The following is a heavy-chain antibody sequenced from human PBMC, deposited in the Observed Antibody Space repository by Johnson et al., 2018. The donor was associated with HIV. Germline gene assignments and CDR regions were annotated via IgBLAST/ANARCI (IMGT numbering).Heavy chain of an antibody. Sequence: VQLVESGGGVVQPGRSLRLSCAASGFTFSDYYMSWVRQAPGKGLEWVSVIYSGGSTYYADFVKGRFTISRDNSKNTLYLQMNSLRAEDTAVYYCAILAGLDYGDSLDAFDIWGQGTMVAVSS. CDR2: IYSGGST. D-gene: IGHD4-17*01. J-gene: IGHJ3*02. V-gene: IGHV3-66*01. CDR3: AILAGLDYGDSLDAFDI. CDR1: GFTFSDYY.